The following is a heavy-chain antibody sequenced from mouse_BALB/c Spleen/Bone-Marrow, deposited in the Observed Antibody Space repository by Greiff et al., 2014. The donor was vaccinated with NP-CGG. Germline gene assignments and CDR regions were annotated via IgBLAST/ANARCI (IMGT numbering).Heavy chain of an antibody. CDR3: ARYDGPAWFAY. J-gene: IGHJ3*01. D-gene: IGHD2-3*01. Sequence: VKLQESGAELVKPGASVRLSCKASGYSFTTYWIHWVKQRPGQGLEWIGEINPSNGRTNYNEKFKSKATLTVDKSSSTAYIQLSSLTSEDSAVYYCARYDGPAWFAYWGQGTLVTVSA. CDR2: INPSNGRT. CDR1: GYSFTTYW. V-gene: IGHV1S81*02.